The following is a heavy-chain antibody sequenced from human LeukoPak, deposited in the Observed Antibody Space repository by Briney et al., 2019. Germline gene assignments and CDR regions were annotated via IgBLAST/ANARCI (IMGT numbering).Heavy chain of an antibody. Sequence: PSETLSLTCTVSGGSISSSSYYWRWLRQPPGKGLEWIGSIYYSGSTYYNPSLKSRVTITVDTSKNQFSLKLSSVTAADTAVYYCARRGYYDILTGYWGYYFDYWGQGTLVTVSS. CDR2: IYYSGST. D-gene: IGHD3-9*01. CDR3: ARRGYYDILTGYWGYYFDY. J-gene: IGHJ4*02. V-gene: IGHV4-39*01. CDR1: GGSISSSSYY.